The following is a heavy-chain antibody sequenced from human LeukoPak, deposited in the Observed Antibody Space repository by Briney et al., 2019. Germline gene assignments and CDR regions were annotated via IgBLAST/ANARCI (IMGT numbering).Heavy chain of an antibody. CDR1: GYTLTELS. Sequence: ASVKVSCKVSGYTLTELSMHWVRQAPGKGLEWMGGFDPEDGETIYAQKFQGRVTMTEDTSTDTAYMELSSLRSDDTAVYYCARLRQDILTGYLPHRTFDYWGQGTLVTVSS. CDR3: ARLRQDILTGYLPHRTFDY. CDR2: FDPEDGET. J-gene: IGHJ4*02. V-gene: IGHV1-24*01. D-gene: IGHD3-9*01.